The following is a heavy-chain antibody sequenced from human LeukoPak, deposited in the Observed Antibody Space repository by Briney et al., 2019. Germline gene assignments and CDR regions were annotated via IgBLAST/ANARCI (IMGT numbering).Heavy chain of an antibody. CDR1: GYTFTSYY. CDR3: ARDGGTKQQLVLDDAFDI. CDR2: INPSGGST. V-gene: IGHV1-46*01. D-gene: IGHD6-13*01. Sequence: GASVKVSCKASGYTFTSYYMHWVRQAPGQGLEWMGIINPSGGSTSYAQKFQGRVTMTRDTSTSTVYMELSSLRSEDTAVYYCARDGGTKQQLVLDDAFDIWGQGTMVTVSS. J-gene: IGHJ3*02.